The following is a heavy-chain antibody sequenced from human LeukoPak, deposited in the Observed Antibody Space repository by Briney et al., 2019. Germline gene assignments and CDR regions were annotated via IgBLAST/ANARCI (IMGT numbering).Heavy chain of an antibody. D-gene: IGHD6-19*01. V-gene: IGHV1-18*01. J-gene: IGHJ4*02. CDR1: GYIFTTYG. Sequence: GASVKVSCKASGYIFTTYGVSWVRQAPGQGLQWMGWISAYNGHTSYAQKFQGRVTMTADTSTTTAHMELRSLTSDDTALYFCARDLRTRIQGTAQWDYWGQGTLVTVSS. CDR3: ARDLRTRIQGTAQWDY. CDR2: ISAYNGHT.